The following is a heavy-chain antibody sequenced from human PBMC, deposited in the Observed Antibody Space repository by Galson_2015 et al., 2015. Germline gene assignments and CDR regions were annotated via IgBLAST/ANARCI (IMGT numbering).Heavy chain of an antibody. J-gene: IGHJ4*02. Sequence: SLRLSCAASGFTFSSYEMNWVRQAPGKGLEWVSYISSSGSTIYYADSVKGRFTISRDNAKNSLYLQMNSLRAEDTAVYYCAAELNPARTVHYWGQGTLVTVSS. CDR1: GFTFSSYE. V-gene: IGHV3-48*03. CDR2: ISSSGSTI. D-gene: IGHD1-26*01. CDR3: AAELNPARTVHY.